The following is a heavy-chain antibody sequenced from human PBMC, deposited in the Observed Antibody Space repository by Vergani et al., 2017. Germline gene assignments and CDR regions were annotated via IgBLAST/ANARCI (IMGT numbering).Heavy chain of an antibody. CDR1: GFTLSNSD. J-gene: IGHJ4*02. CDR3: AKHFRGWGIDY. Sequence: QVQLVESGGGVVQRGGSLRLSCATSGFTLSNSDMQWIRQRPGKRLEFVAFIQFDGSNQYYADSVKGRFTLSRDFSKNTLYLQMNILRTDDTATNYCAKHFRGWGIDYWGQGTQVIVSS. V-gene: IGHV3-30*02. CDR2: IQFDGSNQ. D-gene: IGHD3-16*01.